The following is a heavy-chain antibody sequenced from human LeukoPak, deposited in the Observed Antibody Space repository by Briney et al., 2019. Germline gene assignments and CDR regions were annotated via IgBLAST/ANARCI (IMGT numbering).Heavy chain of an antibody. Sequence: GASVKVSCKASGGTFSSNAISWVRQAPGQGLEWMGGIMSTFGPAVYAVKFQGRVTITADESTSTAYMQMSSLTSEDTAVYYCAREDTDLVTDGFDVWSQGTVVTVSS. CDR2: IMSTFGPA. CDR3: AREDTDLVTDGFDV. CDR1: GGTFSSNA. J-gene: IGHJ3*01. V-gene: IGHV1-69*01. D-gene: IGHD5-18*01.